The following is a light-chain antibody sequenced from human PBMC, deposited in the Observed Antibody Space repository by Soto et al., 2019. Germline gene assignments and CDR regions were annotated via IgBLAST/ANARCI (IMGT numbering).Light chain of an antibody. CDR1: QSVSSN. Sequence: EMVMTQSPATLSVSPGERATLSCRASQSVSSNLAWYQQKPGQAPRLLIYGASTRATGIPARFSGSGSGTEFTLTISGLQSEDFAVYYCQQYNNWPPLTFGQGTRLEIK. CDR2: GAS. CDR3: QQYNNWPPLT. J-gene: IGKJ5*01. V-gene: IGKV3-15*01.